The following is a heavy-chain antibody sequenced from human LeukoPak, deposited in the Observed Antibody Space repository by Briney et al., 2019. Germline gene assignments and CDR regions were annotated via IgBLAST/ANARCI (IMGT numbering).Heavy chain of an antibody. CDR2: FDPEDGET. CDR1: GYTLTELS. V-gene: IGHV1-24*01. CDR3: ARSLHPTSGSYTYYYYGMDV. J-gene: IGHJ6*02. Sequence: GASVKVSCKVSGYTLTELSMHWVRQAPGKGLEWMGGFDPEDGETIYAQKFQGRVTMTEDTSTDTAYMELSSLRSEDTAVYYCARSLHPTSGSYTYYYYGMDVWGQGTTVTVSS. D-gene: IGHD3-10*01.